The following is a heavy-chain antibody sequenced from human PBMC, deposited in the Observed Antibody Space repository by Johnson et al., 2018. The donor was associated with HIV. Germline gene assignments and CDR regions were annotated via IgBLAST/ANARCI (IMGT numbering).Heavy chain of an antibody. CDR3: ARNYYDSSDAFDI. D-gene: IGHD3-22*01. Sequence: VQLVESGGGLVQPGGSLKLSCAASGFTFSGSAMHWVRQASGKGLEWVGRIRSKANSYATAYAASVKGRFTISRDDSKNTAYLQMNSLKTEDTAVYYCARNYYDSSDAFDIWGQGTMVTVSS. CDR2: IRSKANSYAT. V-gene: IGHV3-73*01. CDR1: GFTFSGSA. J-gene: IGHJ3*02.